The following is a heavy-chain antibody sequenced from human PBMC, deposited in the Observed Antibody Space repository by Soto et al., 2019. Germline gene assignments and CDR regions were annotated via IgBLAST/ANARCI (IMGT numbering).Heavy chain of an antibody. CDR1: GFTFSAYA. CDR3: ARQDYSTTWYLNY. D-gene: IGHD6-13*01. V-gene: IGHV3-23*01. J-gene: IGHJ4*02. Sequence: EVQLLESGGGVVQPGGSLRLSCAASGFTFSAYAMTWVRQAPGKGLEWVSVISGSAGATYYADSVKGRFTISRENSKNTLYRQMNSLRAEDTAVYYCARQDYSTTWYLNYWGQGTLVTVSS. CDR2: ISGSAGAT.